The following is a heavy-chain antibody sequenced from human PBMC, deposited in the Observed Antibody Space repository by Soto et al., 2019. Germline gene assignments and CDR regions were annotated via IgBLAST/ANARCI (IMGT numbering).Heavy chain of an antibody. CDR1: GFTFSSYA. V-gene: IGHV3-23*01. J-gene: IGHJ6*02. CDR3: EAMVISGEVYYGMDV. D-gene: IGHD5-18*01. Sequence: AGGSLRLSCAASGFTFSSYAMSWVRQAPGKGLEWVSAISGSGGSTYYADSVKGRFTISRDNSKNTLYLQMNSLRAEDTAVYCCEAMVISGEVYYGMDVWGQGTTVTVSS. CDR2: ISGSGGST.